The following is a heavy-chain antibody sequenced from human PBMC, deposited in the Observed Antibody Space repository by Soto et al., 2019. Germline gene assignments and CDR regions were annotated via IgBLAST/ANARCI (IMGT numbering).Heavy chain of an antibody. V-gene: IGHV1-46*01. Sequence: ASVKVSCKASGYTFTSYYMHWVRQAPGQGLEWMGIINPSGGSTSYAQKFQGRVTMTRDTSTSTVYVELSSLRSEDTAVYYCARGGADYGKVDNSGRFDIWGQGTMVTVSS. CDR3: ARGGADYGKVDNSGRFDI. CDR2: INPSGGST. D-gene: IGHD4-17*01. J-gene: IGHJ3*02. CDR1: GYTFTSYY.